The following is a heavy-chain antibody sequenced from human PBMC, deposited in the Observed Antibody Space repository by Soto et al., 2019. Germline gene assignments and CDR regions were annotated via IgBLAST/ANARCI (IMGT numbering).Heavy chain of an antibody. CDR3: AKEGSYSSGPKVYGMDV. J-gene: IGHJ6*02. V-gene: IGHV3-30*18. Sequence: QVQLVESGGGVVQPGRSLRLSCAASGFTFSSYGMHWVRQAPGKGLEWVAVISYDGSNKYYADSVKGRFTISRDNSKNTLYLQMNSLRAEDTAVYYCAKEGSYSSGPKVYGMDVWGQGTTVTVSS. CDR1: GFTFSSYG. D-gene: IGHD6-19*01. CDR2: ISYDGSNK.